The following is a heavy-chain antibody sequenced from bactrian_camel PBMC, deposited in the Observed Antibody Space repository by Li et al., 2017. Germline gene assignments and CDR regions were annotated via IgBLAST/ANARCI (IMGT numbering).Heavy chain of an antibody. CDR2: IGSGGGRST. Sequence: VQLVESGGGLVQPGGSLRLSCAASGFTFSDYAMTWVRQAPGKGLEWVSGIGSGGGRSTYYLDSVKGRFSISRDNAKNTLYLQLNSLKTEDTAMYYCAKDLWWYANWGQGTQVTVS. CDR3: AKDLWWYAN. D-gene: IGHD2*01. J-gene: IGHJ4*01. CDR1: GFTFSDYA. V-gene: IGHV3S31*01.